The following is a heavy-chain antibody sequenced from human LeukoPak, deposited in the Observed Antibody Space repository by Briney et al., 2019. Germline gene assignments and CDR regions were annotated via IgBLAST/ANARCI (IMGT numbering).Heavy chain of an antibody. CDR3: ARRYCSSTSCYSYFDY. CDR2: IKQDGSEK. J-gene: IGHJ4*02. CDR1: GFTFNSYW. Sequence: GGSLKLSCAASGFTFNSYWMSWVRQAPGEGLEGVGNIKQDGSEKYYVDSVKGRFTISRDNAKNSLYLQMNSLRAEDTAVYYCARRYCSSTSCYSYFDYWGQGTLVTVSS. V-gene: IGHV3-7*03. D-gene: IGHD2-2*01.